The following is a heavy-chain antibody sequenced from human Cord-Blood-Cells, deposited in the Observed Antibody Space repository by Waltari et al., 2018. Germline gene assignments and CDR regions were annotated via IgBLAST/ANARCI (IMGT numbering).Heavy chain of an antibody. CDR1: GGSISSYY. V-gene: IGHV4-4*07. J-gene: IGHJ6*03. CDR2: IYTSGST. CDR3: ARAYSGSYYYYYMDV. Sequence: QVQLQESGPGLVKPSETLSLTCTVSGGSISSYYWSWIRQPAGKGLEWIGRIYTSGSTNYTPSRKGRVTMSVYTSKNQFSLKLSSVTAADTAVYYCARAYSGSYYYYYMDVWGKGTTVTVSS. D-gene: IGHD1-26*01.